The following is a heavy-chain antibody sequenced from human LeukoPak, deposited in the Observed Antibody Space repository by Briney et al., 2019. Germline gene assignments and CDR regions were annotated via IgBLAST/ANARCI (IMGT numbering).Heavy chain of an antibody. D-gene: IGHD1-26*01. Sequence: ASVKVSCKASGYTFTSYDINWVRQATGQGLEWMGWMNPNSGNTGYAQKFQGRVTITRNTSISTAYMELGSLRSEDTAVYCCARVGVGATHRWDYYYYYMDVWGKGTTVTVSS. CDR1: GYTFTSYD. CDR3: ARVGVGATHRWDYYYYYMDV. CDR2: MNPNSGNT. J-gene: IGHJ6*03. V-gene: IGHV1-8*03.